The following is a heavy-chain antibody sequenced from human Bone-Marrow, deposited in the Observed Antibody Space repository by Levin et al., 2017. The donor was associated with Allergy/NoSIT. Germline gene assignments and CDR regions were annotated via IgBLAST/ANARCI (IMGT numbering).Heavy chain of an antibody. CDR3: ARLETSNGEEAGTH. J-gene: IGHJ4*02. D-gene: IGHD1-14*01. CDR2: IYSGGST. Sequence: QAGGSLRLSCAASGFTVSSNYMSWVRQAPGKGLEWVSVIYSGGSTYYADSVKGRFTISRDNSKNTLYLQMNSLRAEDTAVYYCARLETSNGEEAGTHWGQGTLVTVSS. CDR1: GFTVSSNY. V-gene: IGHV3-66*02.